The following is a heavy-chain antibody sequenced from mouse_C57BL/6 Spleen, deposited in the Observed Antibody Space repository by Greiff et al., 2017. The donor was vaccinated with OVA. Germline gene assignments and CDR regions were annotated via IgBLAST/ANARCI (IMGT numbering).Heavy chain of an antibody. J-gene: IGHJ1*03. Sequence: QVQLQQSGPELVKPGASVKISCKASGYAFSSSWMNWVKQRPGKGLEWIGRIYPGDGDTNYNGKFKGKATLTADKSSSTAYMQRSSLTSEDSAVYVCARRDYGSSGVFDVWGTGTTVTVSS. CDR3: ARRDYGSSGVFDV. D-gene: IGHD1-1*01. CDR2: IYPGDGDT. V-gene: IGHV1-82*01. CDR1: GYAFSSSW.